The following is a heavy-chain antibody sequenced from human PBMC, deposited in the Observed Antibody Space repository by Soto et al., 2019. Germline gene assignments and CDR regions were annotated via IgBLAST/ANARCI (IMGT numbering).Heavy chain of an antibody. J-gene: IGHJ4*02. Sequence: QVQLVESGGGVVQPGTSLRLSCVGSGFTFRSYVIHWVRQAPGKGLEWVALTSYDGSNNFYGDSVKGRFTISRHNARNTVELQMDSLTFEETALYYCARWGTTGGLDVWGQGALVSVYS. CDR3: ARWGTTGGLDV. CDR1: GFTFRSYV. D-gene: IGHD3-16*01. CDR2: TSYDGSNN. V-gene: IGHV3-33*05.